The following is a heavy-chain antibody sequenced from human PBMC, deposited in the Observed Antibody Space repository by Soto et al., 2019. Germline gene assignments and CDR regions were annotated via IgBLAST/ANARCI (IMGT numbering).Heavy chain of an antibody. CDR2: IYYSVST. V-gene: IGHV4-59*12. Sequence: SETLSLTCTVSGCSISSYYWSWIRQPPGKGLEWIGYIYYSVSTNYNPSLKSRVTISVDTSKNQFSLKLSSVTAADTAVYYCARSVFPWGQGTLVTVSS. CDR1: GCSISSYY. J-gene: IGHJ5*02. CDR3: ARSVFP.